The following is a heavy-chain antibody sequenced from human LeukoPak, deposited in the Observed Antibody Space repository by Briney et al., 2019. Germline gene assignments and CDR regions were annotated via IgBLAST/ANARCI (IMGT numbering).Heavy chain of an antibody. J-gene: IGHJ4*02. CDR1: GGSISSYY. CDR2: IYYSGST. CDR3: ARQIELLFDY. V-gene: IGHV4-59*08. D-gene: IGHD3-10*01. Sequence: KPSETLSLTCTVSGGSISSYYWSWIRQPPGKGLEWIGYIYYSGSTNYNPSLKSRVTISVDTSKNQFSLKLSSVTAADTAVYYCARQIELLFDYWGQGTLVTVST.